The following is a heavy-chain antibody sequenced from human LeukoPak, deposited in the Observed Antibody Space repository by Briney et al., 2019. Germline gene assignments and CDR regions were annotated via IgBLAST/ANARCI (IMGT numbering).Heavy chain of an antibody. D-gene: IGHD1-7*01. Sequence: GGSLRLSCAASGFTFITYAMHWVRPAPGKGLEWVALISYDGTNKYYADSVKGRFTISRDDSKDMLYLQMNSVRAEDTAVYYCAKASVGTTGGTFDSWGQGTLVTVSS. CDR2: ISYDGTNK. CDR3: AKASVGTTGGTFDS. J-gene: IGHJ4*02. CDR1: GFTFITYA. V-gene: IGHV3-30*18.